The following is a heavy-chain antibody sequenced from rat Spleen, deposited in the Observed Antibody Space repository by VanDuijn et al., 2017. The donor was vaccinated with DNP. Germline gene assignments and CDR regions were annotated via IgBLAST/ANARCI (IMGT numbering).Heavy chain of an antibody. CDR2: ITSSGGNT. CDR3: TTDQGGPYFDY. V-gene: IGHV5-31*01. J-gene: IGHJ2*01. D-gene: IGHD1-11*01. Sequence: EVQLVESGGDLVQPGRSLKLSCVASGFTFNNYWMAWIRQVPGKGLEWVASITSSGGNTYYPASVKGRFTISRDNARNTLFLQMNSLRSEDTATYYCTTDQGGPYFDYWGQGVMVTVSS. CDR1: GFTFNNYW.